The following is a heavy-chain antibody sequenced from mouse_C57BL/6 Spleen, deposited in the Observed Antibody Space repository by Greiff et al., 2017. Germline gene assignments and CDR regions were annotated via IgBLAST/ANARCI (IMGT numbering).Heavy chain of an antibody. J-gene: IGHJ1*03. CDR1: GFTFSSYA. V-gene: IGHV5-4*01. CDR3: ARDLYYGNYRYFDV. D-gene: IGHD2-1*01. CDR2: ISDGGSYT. Sequence: EVQRVESGGGLVKPGGSLKLSCAASGFTFSSYAMSWVRQTPEKRLEWVATISDGGSYTYYPDNVKGRFTISRDNAKNNLYLQMSHLKSEDTAMYYCARDLYYGNYRYFDVWGTGTTVTVSS.